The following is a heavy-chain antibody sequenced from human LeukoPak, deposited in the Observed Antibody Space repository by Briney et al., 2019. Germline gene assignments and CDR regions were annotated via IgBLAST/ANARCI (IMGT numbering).Heavy chain of an antibody. V-gene: IGHV4-59*01. CDR2: IYYSGST. Sequence: SETLSLTCTVSGGSISSYYWSWIRQPPGKGLEWIGYIYYSGSTNYNPSLKSRVTISVDTSKNQFSLKLSSVTAADTAVYYCARVRESIYYYYYYMDVWGKGTTVTVSS. D-gene: IGHD6-6*01. CDR3: ARVRESIYYYYYYMDV. CDR1: GGSISSYY. J-gene: IGHJ6*03.